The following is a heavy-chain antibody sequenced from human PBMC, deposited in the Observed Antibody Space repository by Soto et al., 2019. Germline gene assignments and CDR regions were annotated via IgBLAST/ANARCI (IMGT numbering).Heavy chain of an antibody. V-gene: IGHV1-46*01. CDR2: INPSGGST. CDR1: GYTFTSYY. CDR3: ARAKCSGGSCYHVLSNHYGMDV. J-gene: IGHJ6*02. D-gene: IGHD2-15*01. Sequence: QVQLVQSGAEVKKPGASVKVSCKASGYTFTSYYMHWVRQAPGQGLEWMGIINPSGGSTSYAQKFQGRVTMTRDTSTSTVYMELSSLRSEDTAVYYCARAKCSGGSCYHVLSNHYGMDVWGQGTTVTVSS.